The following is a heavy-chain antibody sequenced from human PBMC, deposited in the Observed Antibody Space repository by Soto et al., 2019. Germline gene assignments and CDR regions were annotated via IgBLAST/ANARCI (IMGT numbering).Heavy chain of an antibody. CDR3: ARDDRTAVAYSFDY. J-gene: IGHJ4*02. V-gene: IGHV3-21*01. CDR2: ISSSSSYI. CDR1: GFTFSSYS. D-gene: IGHD6-19*01. Sequence: GGSLRLSCAASGFTFSSYSMNWVRQAPGKGLEWVSSISSSSSYIYYADSVKGRFTISRDNAKNSLYLQMNSLRAEDTAVYYCARDDRTAVAYSFDYWGQGTLVTVSS.